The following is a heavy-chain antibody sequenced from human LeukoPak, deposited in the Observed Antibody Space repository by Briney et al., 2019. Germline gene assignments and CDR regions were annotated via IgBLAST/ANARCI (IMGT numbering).Heavy chain of an antibody. D-gene: IGHD2-15*01. CDR1: GFTISSYS. CDR2: ISSSSSTI. Sequence: GRSLRLSCAASGFTISSYSMNWVRQAPGKGLEWVSYISSSSSTIYYADSVKGRFTISRDNAKNSLYLQMNSLRAEDTAVYYCASRDQSCSGGSCYPIDYWGQGILVTVSS. V-gene: IGHV3-48*04. J-gene: IGHJ4*02. CDR3: ASRDQSCSGGSCYPIDY.